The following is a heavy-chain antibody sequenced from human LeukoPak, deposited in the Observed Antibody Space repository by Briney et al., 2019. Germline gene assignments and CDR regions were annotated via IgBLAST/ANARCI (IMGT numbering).Heavy chain of an antibody. CDR2: ISWNSGSI. J-gene: IGHJ5*02. CDR3: AKAFGSFSSSWYGFDP. Sequence: GGSLRLSCAASGFTFDDYAMHWVRQAPGKGLEWVSGISWNSGSIGYADSVKGRFTISRDNAKNSLYLQMNSLRAEDTALYYCAKAFGSFSSSWYGFDPWGQGTLVTVSS. V-gene: IGHV3-9*01. CDR1: GFTFDDYA. D-gene: IGHD6-13*01.